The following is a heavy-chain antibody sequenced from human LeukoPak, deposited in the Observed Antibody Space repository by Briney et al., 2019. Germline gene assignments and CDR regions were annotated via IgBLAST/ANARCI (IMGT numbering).Heavy chain of an antibody. V-gene: IGHV3-48*03. D-gene: IGHD6-19*01. J-gene: IGHJ4*02. CDR2: ISSGSTI. CDR1: GFTFSSYE. CDR3: ARESIAVAGAPFDY. Sequence: GGSLRLSCAASGFTFSSYEMNWVRQGPGKGLEWVSYISSGSTIYDADSVKGRFTISRGNAKNSLYLQMNSLRAEDTAVYYCARESIAVAGAPFDYWGQGTLVTVSS.